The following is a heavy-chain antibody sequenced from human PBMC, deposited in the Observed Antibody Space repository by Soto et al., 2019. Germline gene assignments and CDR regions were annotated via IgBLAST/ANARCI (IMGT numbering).Heavy chain of an antibody. J-gene: IGHJ6*01. V-gene: IGHV3-33*01. Sequence: LVGSGGGVVQPGRSLRLACAASGFTFSNSGMHWVRQAPGKGLEWVATSWYDGTNKYYEDSVQERFIISRDNSGNTLFRQVRSLRGEEAAVYYCARDRKTVGSKENSFAMDVWGQGPTFNVSS. CDR2: SWYDGTNK. CDR1: GFTFSNSG. D-gene: IGHD1-26*01. CDR3: ARDRKTVGSKENSFAMDV.